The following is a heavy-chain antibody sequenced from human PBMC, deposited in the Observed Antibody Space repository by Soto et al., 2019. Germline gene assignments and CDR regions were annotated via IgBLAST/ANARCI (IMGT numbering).Heavy chain of an antibody. CDR1: GYTFTGYY. CDR2: INPNSGGT. CDR3: AGAYYDSSGYRFEYLQH. V-gene: IGHV1-2*02. D-gene: IGHD3-22*01. J-gene: IGHJ1*01. Sequence: ASVKVSCKASGYTFTGYYMHWVRQAPGQGLEWMGWINPNSGGTNYAQKFQGRVTMTRDTSISTAYMELSRLRSDDTAVYYCAGAYYDSSGYRFEYLQHCGQGTLVTVSS.